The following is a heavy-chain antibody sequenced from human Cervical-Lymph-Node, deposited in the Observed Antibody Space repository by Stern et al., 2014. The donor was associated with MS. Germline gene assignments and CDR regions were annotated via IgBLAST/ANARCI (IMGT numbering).Heavy chain of an antibody. J-gene: IGHJ3*02. V-gene: IGHV4-59*08. CDR1: GGSMNTYY. CDR3: ARRRNSFAFRDAFDI. Sequence: VQLVESGPGLVKPSETLSLTCTVSGGSMNTYYWSWIRQPPGKGLEWIGYMFHRGSANYNPSLKSRVTISVDTSKSQFSLTVSSVTAADTAVYYCARRRNSFAFRDAFDIWGQGTMVTVSS. D-gene: IGHD3-16*01. CDR2: MFHRGSA.